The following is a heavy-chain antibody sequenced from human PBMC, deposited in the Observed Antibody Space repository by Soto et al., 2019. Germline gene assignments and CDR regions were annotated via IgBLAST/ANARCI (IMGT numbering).Heavy chain of an antibody. D-gene: IGHD2-21*01. J-gene: IGHJ2*01. V-gene: IGHV3-21*01. CDR3: ARVGAIRLYFDL. CDR1: GFTFSSYS. CDR2: ISSSSSYI. Sequence: EVQLVESGGGLVKPGGSLRLSCAASGFTFSSYSMNWVRQAPGKGLEWVSSISSSSSYIYYADSVKGRFTISRDNDKNSLYLQMNILRAEDTAVYYCARVGAIRLYFDLWGRGTLVTVSS.